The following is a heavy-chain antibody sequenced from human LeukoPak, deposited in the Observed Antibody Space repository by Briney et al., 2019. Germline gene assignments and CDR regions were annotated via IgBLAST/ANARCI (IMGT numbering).Heavy chain of an antibody. V-gene: IGHV1-8*01. D-gene: IGHD6-13*01. CDR1: GYTFTSYD. Sequence: ASVKVSCKASGYTFTSYDINWVRQATGQGLGWMGWMNPNSGNTGYAQKFQGRVTMTRNTSISTAYMELSSLRSEDTAVYYCARGLFRQQLVLVYWGQGTLVTVSS. J-gene: IGHJ4*02. CDR3: ARGLFRQQLVLVY. CDR2: MNPNSGNT.